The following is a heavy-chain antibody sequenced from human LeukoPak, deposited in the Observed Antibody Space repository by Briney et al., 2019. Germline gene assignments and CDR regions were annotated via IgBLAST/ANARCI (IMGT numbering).Heavy chain of an antibody. CDR2: IYSDGTNT. Sequence: GGSLRLSCEASGFTFSSYWMHWVRQAPGKGLVWVSRIYSDGTNTIYADSVKGRFTVSRDNAKNTLYLQMNSLRVEDTAVYYCVRDARCAPDYWGQGTLVTVSS. CDR3: VRDARCAPDY. V-gene: IGHV3-74*01. J-gene: IGHJ4*02. CDR1: GFTFSSYW.